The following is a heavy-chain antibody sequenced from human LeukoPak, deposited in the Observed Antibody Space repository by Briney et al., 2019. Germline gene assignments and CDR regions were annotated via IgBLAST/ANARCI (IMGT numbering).Heavy chain of an antibody. CDR3: ARQVIGYCGGDCYSVNDYYYYMDV. J-gene: IGHJ6*03. CDR1: GGSISSSRYY. D-gene: IGHD2-21*01. CDR2: IYYSGST. V-gene: IGHV4-39*01. Sequence: KASETLSLTCTVSGGSISSSRYYWGWIRQPPGKGLEWIGSIYYSGSTYYNPSLKSRVTISVDTSKNQFSLKLSSVTAADTAVYYCARQVIGYCGGDCYSVNDYYYYMDVWGKGTTVTVSS.